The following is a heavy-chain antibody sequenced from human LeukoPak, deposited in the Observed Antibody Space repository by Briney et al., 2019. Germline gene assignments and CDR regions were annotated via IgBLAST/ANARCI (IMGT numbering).Heavy chain of an antibody. CDR2: IYPGDSDT. CDR3: ARVPYSISSMDY. J-gene: IGHJ4*02. D-gene: IGHD6-6*01. V-gene: IGHV5-51*01. CDR1: GYTFSNYW. Sequence: GEPLKISCKSSGYTFSNYWIGWVRQMPGKGLEWMGIIYPGDSDTRYSPSFEGQVSISADKSISTAYLQWSSLKASDTAMYYRARVPYSISSMDYWGQGTLVTVSS.